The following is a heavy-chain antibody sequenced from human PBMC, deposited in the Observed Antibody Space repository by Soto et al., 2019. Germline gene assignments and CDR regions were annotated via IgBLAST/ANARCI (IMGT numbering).Heavy chain of an antibody. CDR3: ARAPQTVAGAGIWY. D-gene: IGHD6-13*01. Sequence: QVQLVQSGAEVKNPGASVKVSCKASGYTFTSYGISWVRQAPGQGLEWMGWISGYNGDTNYAEKLQGRVTMATDTSTNTAYRELRSLRADDTAVYYCARAPQTVAGAGIWYWGQGTLFTVSS. J-gene: IGHJ1*01. CDR2: ISGYNGDT. CDR1: GYTFTSYG. V-gene: IGHV1-18*04.